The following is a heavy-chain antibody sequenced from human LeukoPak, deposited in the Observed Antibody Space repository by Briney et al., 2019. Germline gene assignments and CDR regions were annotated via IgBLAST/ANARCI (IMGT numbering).Heavy chain of an antibody. J-gene: IGHJ6*02. CDR2: INPSGGST. Sequence: ASVKVSCKASGYTFTSYYMHWVRQAPGQGLEWMGIINPSGGSTSYAQKFQGRVTMTRDTSTSTVYMELSSLRSEDTAVYYCAKSISRGKQQLVPGGRYYYYYYGMDVWGQGTTVTVSS. V-gene: IGHV1-46*01. D-gene: IGHD6-13*01. CDR1: GYTFTSYY. CDR3: AKSISRGKQQLVPGGRYYYYYYGMDV.